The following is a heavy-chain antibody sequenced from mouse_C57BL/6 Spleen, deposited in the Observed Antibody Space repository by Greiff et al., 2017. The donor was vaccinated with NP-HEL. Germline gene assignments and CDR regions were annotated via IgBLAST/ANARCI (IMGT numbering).Heavy chain of an antibody. Sequence: EVKLVESGGDLVKPGGSLKLSCAASGFTFSSYGMSWVRQTPDKRLEWVATISSGGSYTYYPDSVKGRFTISRDNAKNTLYLQMSSLKSEDTAMYYCARRGNYYYFDYWGQGTTLTVSS. J-gene: IGHJ2*01. CDR1: GFTFSSYG. CDR2: ISSGGSYT. V-gene: IGHV5-6*02. CDR3: ARRGNYYYFDY. D-gene: IGHD2-1*01.